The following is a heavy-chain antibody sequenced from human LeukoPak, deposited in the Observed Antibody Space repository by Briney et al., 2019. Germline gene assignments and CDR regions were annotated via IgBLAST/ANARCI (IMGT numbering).Heavy chain of an antibody. CDR2: INHSGST. V-gene: IGHV4-34*01. CDR1: GGSFSGYY. D-gene: IGHD6-13*01. J-gene: IGHJ6*02. Sequence: SETLSLTCAVYGGSFSGYYWSWIRQPPGKGLEWIGEINHSGSTNYNPSLKNRVTISVDTSKNQFSLKLSSVTAADTAVYYCASIAAAAAIDYYYYGMDVWGQGTTVTVSS. CDR3: ASIAAAAAIDYYYYGMDV.